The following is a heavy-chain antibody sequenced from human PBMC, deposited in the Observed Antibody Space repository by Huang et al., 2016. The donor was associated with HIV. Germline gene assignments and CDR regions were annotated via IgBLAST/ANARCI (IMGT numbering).Heavy chain of an antibody. V-gene: IGHV3-30*18. CDR2: ISDDGSND. CDR3: AKDQSSGWHTTIFDY. D-gene: IGHD6-19*01. J-gene: IGHJ4*02. Sequence: QVQLVESGGGVVQPGRSLRLSCAASGFTFSNYGMHWVRQAPGKVLEWVAVISDDGSNDYYADSVQGRFTLSRDNSKNTLYLQMHSLRTEDTAMYYCAKDQSSGWHTTIFDYWGQGTLVTVSS. CDR1: GFTFSNYG.